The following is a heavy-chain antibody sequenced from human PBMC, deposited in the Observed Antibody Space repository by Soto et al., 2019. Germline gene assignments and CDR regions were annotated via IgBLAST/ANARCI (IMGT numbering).Heavy chain of an antibody. D-gene: IGHD5-12*01. Sequence: QVQLVQSGAEVKKPGASVKVSCKASGYTFTSYDINWVRQATGQGLEWMGWMNPNSGNTGYAQKFQGRITMTRNTSISTAYMELSSLRSEDTAVYYCARGQSGYEYLSLSYYYYYYMDVWGKGTTVTVSS. CDR2: MNPNSGNT. V-gene: IGHV1-8*01. J-gene: IGHJ6*03. CDR3: ARGQSGYEYLSLSYYYYYYMDV. CDR1: GYTFTSYD.